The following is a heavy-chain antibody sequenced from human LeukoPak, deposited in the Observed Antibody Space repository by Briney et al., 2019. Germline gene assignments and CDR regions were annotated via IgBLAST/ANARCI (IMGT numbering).Heavy chain of an antibody. D-gene: IGHD6-6*01. CDR1: GFTFRSYA. J-gene: IGHJ5*02. CDR3: ARDGPYSTSSTHPP. V-gene: IGHV3-7*03. CDR2: IKQDGSEK. Sequence: SGGSLRLSCAASGFTFRSYAMNWVRQAPGKGLEWVANIKQDGSEKYYVGSVKGRFTISRDNAKNSLYLQMDSLRAEDTAVYYCARDGPYSTSSTHPPWGQGTLVTVSS.